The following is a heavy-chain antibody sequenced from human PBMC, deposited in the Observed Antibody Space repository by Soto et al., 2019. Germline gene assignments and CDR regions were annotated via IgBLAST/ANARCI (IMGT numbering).Heavy chain of an antibody. CDR1: GGSFSGYY. CDR3: ARELAAYGGLFF. D-gene: IGHD3-16*01. J-gene: IGHJ3*01. V-gene: IGHV4-34*01. Sequence: ETLSLTCAVYGGSFSGYYWSWIRQPPGKGLEWIGEINHSGSTNYNPSLKSRVTISVDTSKNQFSLRLSSVTAADTAVYYCARELAAYGGLFFWGQGTMVTVSS. CDR2: INHSGST.